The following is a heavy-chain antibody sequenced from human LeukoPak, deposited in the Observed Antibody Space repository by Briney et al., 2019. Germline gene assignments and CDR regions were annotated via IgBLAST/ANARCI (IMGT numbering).Heavy chain of an antibody. CDR1: GYTFTSYG. J-gene: IGHJ4*02. CDR2: ISAYNGNT. V-gene: IGHV1-18*01. D-gene: IGHD3-22*01. CDR3: ARSNYYYDSSGYYYFDY. Sequence: GASVKVSCKASGYTFTSYGISWVRQAPGQGLEWMGWISAYNGNTNYAQKLQGRATMTTDTSTSTAYMELRSLRSDDTAVYYCARSNYYYDSSGYYYFDYWGQGTLVTVSS.